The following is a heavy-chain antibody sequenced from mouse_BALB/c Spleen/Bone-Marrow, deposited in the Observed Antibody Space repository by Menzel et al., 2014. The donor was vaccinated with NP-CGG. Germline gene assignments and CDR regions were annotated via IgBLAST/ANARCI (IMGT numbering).Heavy chain of an antibody. D-gene: IGHD3-2*02. CDR3: AIRAY. CDR2: ISSGSSTI. Sequence: VQLKESGGGLVLPGGSRKLSCAASGFTFSSFGMHWVRQAPEKGLEWVAYISSGSSTIYYADTVKGRFTISRDNPKNTLFLQMTSLRSEDTAMYYCAIRAYWSQGTLVTVSA. V-gene: IGHV5-17*02. J-gene: IGHJ3*01. CDR1: GFTFSSFG.